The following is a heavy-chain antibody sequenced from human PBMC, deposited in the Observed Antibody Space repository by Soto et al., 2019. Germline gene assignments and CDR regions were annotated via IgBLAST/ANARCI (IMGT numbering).Heavy chain of an antibody. D-gene: IGHD3-22*01. CDR1: GGSISSSDYY. V-gene: IGHV4-30-4*01. J-gene: IGHJ6*02. CDR3: STSGFNYSYGMDV. Sequence: QVQLQESGPGLVKPSQTLSLTCTVSGGSISSSDYYWSWIRQPPGKGLEWIGYIYRSGRRYSNPYIKSRFCMSVDTSKNQFSLELSSVTAADTAVYYCSTSGFNYSYGMDVWGLGTTVTVSS. CDR2: IYRSGRR.